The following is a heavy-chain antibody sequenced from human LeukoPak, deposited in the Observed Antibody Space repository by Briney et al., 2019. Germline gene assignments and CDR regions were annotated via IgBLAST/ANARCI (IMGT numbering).Heavy chain of an antibody. CDR1: GGTFSSYA. D-gene: IGHD3-16*01. V-gene: IGHV1-69*13. CDR3: ASSPPPGYLGVYFDY. CDR2: IIPIFGTA. Sequence: SVKVSCKASGGTFSSYAISWVRQAPGQGLEWMGGIIPIFGTANYAQKFQGRVTITADESTSTAYMELSSLRSEDTAVYYCASSPPPGYLGVYFDYWGQGTLVTVSS. J-gene: IGHJ4*02.